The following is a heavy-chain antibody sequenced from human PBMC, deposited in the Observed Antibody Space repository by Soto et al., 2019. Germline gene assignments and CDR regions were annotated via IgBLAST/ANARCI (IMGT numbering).Heavy chain of an antibody. CDR2: IIPILGIA. J-gene: IGHJ4*02. Sequence: GASVKVSCKASGGTFSSYTISWVRQAPGQGLEWMGRIIPILGIANYAQKFQGRVTITADKSTSTAYMELSSLRSEDTAVYYCARDAAVAAAGNWVFDYWGQGTLVTVSS. D-gene: IGHD6-13*01. CDR3: ARDAAVAAAGNWVFDY. V-gene: IGHV1-69*04. CDR1: GGTFSSYT.